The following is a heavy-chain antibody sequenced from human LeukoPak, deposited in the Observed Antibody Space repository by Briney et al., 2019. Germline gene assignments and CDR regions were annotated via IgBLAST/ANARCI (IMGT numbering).Heavy chain of an antibody. CDR2: ISGSGVST. J-gene: IGHJ1*01. V-gene: IGHV3-23*01. CDR1: GFTFNSYA. Sequence: GGSLRLSCAASGFTFNSYAMSWVRQAPGKGLEWVSAISGSGVSTYYADSVKGRFTISRDNSKNTLHLQMNSLRAEDTAVYYCARDLIPRRCAHGDSWGQGTLVTVSS. CDR3: ARDLIPRRCAHGDS. D-gene: IGHD3-10*01.